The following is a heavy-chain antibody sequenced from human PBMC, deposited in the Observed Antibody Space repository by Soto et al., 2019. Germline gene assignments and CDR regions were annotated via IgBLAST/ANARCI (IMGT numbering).Heavy chain of an antibody. CDR3: ALSLHPRRDCYLLY. CDR2: IYWDDDK. Sequence: QITLKESGPTLVKPTQTLTLTCTFSGFSLSTTGVGVGWIRQPPGKALESLAFIYWDDDKRYKPSLKSRLTTTKDPSKNQHVLTMTNMDPVDTATYYCALSLHPRRDCYLLYWGQVALVTVSS. CDR1: GFSLSTTGVG. V-gene: IGHV2-5*02. J-gene: IGHJ4*02. D-gene: IGHD2-15*01.